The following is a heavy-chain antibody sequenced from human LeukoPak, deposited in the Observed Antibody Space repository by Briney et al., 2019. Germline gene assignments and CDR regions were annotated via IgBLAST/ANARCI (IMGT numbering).Heavy chain of an antibody. Sequence: ASVKVSCKASGYTFTSYGISWVRQAPGQGLEWMGWISAYNGNTNYAQKLQGRVTMTTDTSTSTAYMELRSLRSDDTAVYYCARGDYCSSTSCSPLGFDYWGQGTLVTVSS. J-gene: IGHJ4*02. CDR2: ISAYNGNT. CDR3: ARGDYCSSTSCSPLGFDY. CDR1: GYTFTSYG. D-gene: IGHD2-2*01. V-gene: IGHV1-18*01.